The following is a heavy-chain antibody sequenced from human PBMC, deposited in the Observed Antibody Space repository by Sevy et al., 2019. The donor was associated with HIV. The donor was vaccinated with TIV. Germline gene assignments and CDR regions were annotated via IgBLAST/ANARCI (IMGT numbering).Heavy chain of an antibody. Sequence: SETLSLTCTVSGGYINSYYWSWIRQPPGKGLEWIGYIFYGGSTNYNPSLKSRVTISVDTSKNQFSLKLTSVTAADTAVYYCARDHYDSSGFDYWGQGTLVTVSS. CDR1: GGYINSYY. CDR2: IFYGGST. V-gene: IGHV4-59*01. CDR3: ARDHYDSSGFDY. J-gene: IGHJ4*02. D-gene: IGHD3-22*01.